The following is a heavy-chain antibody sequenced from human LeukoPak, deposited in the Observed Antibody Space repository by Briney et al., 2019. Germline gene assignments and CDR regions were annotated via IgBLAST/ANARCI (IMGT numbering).Heavy chain of an antibody. CDR3: AREARGIAAAGPMDV. Sequence: ASVKVSCKASGYTFTSYGISWVRQAPGQGLEWMGGIIPIFGTANYAQKFQGRVTITTDESTSTAYMELSSLRSEDTAVYYCAREARGIAAAGPMDVWGKGTTVTVSS. V-gene: IGHV1-69*05. CDR1: GYTFTSYG. J-gene: IGHJ6*03. D-gene: IGHD6-13*01. CDR2: IIPIFGTA.